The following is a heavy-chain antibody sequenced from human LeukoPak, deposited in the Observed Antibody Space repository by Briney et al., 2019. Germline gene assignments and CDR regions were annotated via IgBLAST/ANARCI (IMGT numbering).Heavy chain of an antibody. CDR3: AKSQGVVITNFDY. CDR1: GFTFSSYA. CDR2: ISGSGGST. Sequence: PGGSLRHSCAASGFTFSSYAMSWVRQAPGKGLEWVSAISGSGGSTYYADSVKGRFTVSRDNSKNTLYLQMNSLRAEDTAVYYCAKSQGVVITNFDYWGQGTLVTVSS. V-gene: IGHV3-23*01. J-gene: IGHJ4*02. D-gene: IGHD3-22*01.